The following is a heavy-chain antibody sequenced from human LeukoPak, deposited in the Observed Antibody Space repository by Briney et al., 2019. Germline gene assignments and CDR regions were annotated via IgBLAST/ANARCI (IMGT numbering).Heavy chain of an antibody. D-gene: IGHD6-19*01. V-gene: IGHV3-53*01. CDR1: GFTVSSNY. CDR2: IYSGGST. Sequence: GGSLRLSCAASGFTVSSNYMSWVRQAPGKGLEWVSVIYSGGSTYYADSVKGRFTISRDNSKNTLYLQMNSLRAEDTAVYYWAMTTVAGTFDYWGQGTLVAVSS. J-gene: IGHJ4*02. CDR3: AMTTVAGTFDY.